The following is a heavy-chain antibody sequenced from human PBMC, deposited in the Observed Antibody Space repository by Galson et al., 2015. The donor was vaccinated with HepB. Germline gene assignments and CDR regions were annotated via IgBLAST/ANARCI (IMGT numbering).Heavy chain of an antibody. D-gene: IGHD5/OR15-5a*01. CDR3: VKDKSKMYYFYYGMDV. V-gene: IGHV3-23*01. Sequence: SLRLSCAASGFTFSDYAMSWVRQAPGKGLEWVSAITPGGTTYYADSPKGRFTISRDNSKNTLYLQMKSLRAEDTALYFCVKDKSKMYYFYYGMDVWGQGTTVTVSS. J-gene: IGHJ6*02. CDR2: ITPGGTT. CDR1: GFTFSDYA.